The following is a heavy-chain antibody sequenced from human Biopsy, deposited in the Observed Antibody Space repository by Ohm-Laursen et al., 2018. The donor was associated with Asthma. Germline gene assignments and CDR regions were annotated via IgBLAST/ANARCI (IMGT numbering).Heavy chain of an antibody. CDR2: IYFSGST. CDR1: YGSITSGGYY. D-gene: IGHD3-22*01. V-gene: IGHV4-31*03. CDR3: ARAQDYYDSRGYYRSFDY. Sequence: TLSLTCTVSYGSITSGGYYWTWIRQHQGKGLEWIGFIYFSGSTYYNPSLKSRVSISIDTSKNQFSLKLSSVTAADTAVYYCARAQDYYDSRGYYRSFDYWGQGTLVTVSS. J-gene: IGHJ4*02.